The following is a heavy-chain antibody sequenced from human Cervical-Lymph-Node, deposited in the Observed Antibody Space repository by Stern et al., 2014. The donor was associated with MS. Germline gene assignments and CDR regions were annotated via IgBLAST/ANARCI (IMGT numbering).Heavy chain of an antibody. Sequence: VQLVQSGAEVKKPGSSVKVSCKASGGTSNSHAITWVRQAPGQGLAWMGGIITNCGTTNYAQKFQGRVTITADESTGTVYMEVRSLRSDDTALYFCARDWYSFGSAYYYGLDVWGQGTAITVSS. D-gene: IGHD1-26*01. CDR3: ARDWYSFGSAYYYGLDV. CDR2: IITNCGTT. V-gene: IGHV1-69*01. J-gene: IGHJ6*02. CDR1: GGTSNSHA.